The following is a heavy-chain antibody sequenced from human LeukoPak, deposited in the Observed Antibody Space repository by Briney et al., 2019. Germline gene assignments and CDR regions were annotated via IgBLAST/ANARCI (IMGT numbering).Heavy chain of an antibody. CDR1: GGSISSSSYY. CDR2: IYYSGST. CDR3: ARREREEGYDTFDC. J-gene: IGHJ4*02. D-gene: IGHD5-12*01. Sequence: SETLSLTCTVSGGSISSSSYYWGWIRQPPGKGLEWIGSIYYSGSTYYNPSLKSRVTISVDTSKNQFSLKLSSVTAADTAVYYCARREREEGYDTFDCWGQGTLVTVSS. V-gene: IGHV4-39*01.